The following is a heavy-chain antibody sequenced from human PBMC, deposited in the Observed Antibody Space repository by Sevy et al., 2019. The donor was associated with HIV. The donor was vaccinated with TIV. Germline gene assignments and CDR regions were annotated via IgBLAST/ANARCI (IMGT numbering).Heavy chain of an antibody. J-gene: IGHJ4*02. Sequence: GGSLRLSCAASGFTFSSYGMHWVRQAPGKGLAWVAVISYDGSNKHYADSVKGRLTISRDNSKNTLYLQMNGLRAEDTAVYYCAKDYVEVYYYGSGSYSNFDYWGQGTLVTVSS. V-gene: IGHV3-30*18. CDR2: ISYDGSNK. CDR3: AKDYVEVYYYGSGSYSNFDY. CDR1: GFTFSSYG. D-gene: IGHD3-10*01.